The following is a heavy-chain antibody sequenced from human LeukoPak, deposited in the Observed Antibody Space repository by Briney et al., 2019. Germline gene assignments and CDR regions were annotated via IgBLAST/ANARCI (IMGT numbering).Heavy chain of an antibody. CDR3: ARGGAYTTEFYFDY. V-gene: IGHV4-31*03. Sequence: SETLSLTRTVSGGSISSGGYYWSWIRQHPGTGLEWIGYIYYSGSTYYNPSLKSRVTISVDTSKNQFSLKLSSVTAADTAVYYCARGGAYTTEFYFDYWGQGTLVTVSS. D-gene: IGHD1-1*01. J-gene: IGHJ4*02. CDR2: IYYSGST. CDR1: GGSISSGGYY.